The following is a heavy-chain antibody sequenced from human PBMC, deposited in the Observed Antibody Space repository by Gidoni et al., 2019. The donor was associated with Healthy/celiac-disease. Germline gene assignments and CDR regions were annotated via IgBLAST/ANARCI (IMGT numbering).Heavy chain of an antibody. CDR3: ARDSAMVQGAVAY. J-gene: IGHJ4*02. CDR1: GGSISSYY. D-gene: IGHD3-10*01. Sequence: QVQLQESGPGLVKPSETLSLTCTVSGGSISSYYWSWIRQPPGKGLEWIGYIYYSGSTNYNPSLKSRVTISVDTSKNQFSLKLSSVTAADTAVYYCARDSAMVQGAVAYWGQGTLVTVSS. V-gene: IGHV4-59*01. CDR2: IYYSGST.